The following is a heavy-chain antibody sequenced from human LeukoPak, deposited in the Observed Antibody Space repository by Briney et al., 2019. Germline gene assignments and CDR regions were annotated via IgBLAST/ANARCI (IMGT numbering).Heavy chain of an antibody. Sequence: PSETLSLTCTVSGGSISSYYWSWIRQPPGKGLEWIGYIYYTGSTNYNPSLKSRVTISVDTSKNQFSLKLSSVTAADTAVYYCARDQRSGDYWFDPWGQGTLVTGSS. CDR2: IYYTGST. V-gene: IGHV4-59*01. D-gene: IGHD4-17*01. J-gene: IGHJ5*02. CDR3: ARDQRSGDYWFDP. CDR1: GGSISSYY.